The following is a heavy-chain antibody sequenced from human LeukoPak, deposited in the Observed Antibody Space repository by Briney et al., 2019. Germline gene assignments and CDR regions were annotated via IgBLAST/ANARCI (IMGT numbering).Heavy chain of an antibody. V-gene: IGHV4-59*01. D-gene: IGHD1-26*01. J-gene: IGHJ3*02. Sequence: SETLSLTCTVSGGSISSYYWSWIRQPPGKGLEWIGYIYYSGSTNYNPSLKSRVTISVDTSKNQFSLKLSSVTAADTAVYYCARGRVVGALDAFDIWGQGTVVTVSS. CDR2: IYYSGST. CDR3: ARGRVVGALDAFDI. CDR1: GGSISSYY.